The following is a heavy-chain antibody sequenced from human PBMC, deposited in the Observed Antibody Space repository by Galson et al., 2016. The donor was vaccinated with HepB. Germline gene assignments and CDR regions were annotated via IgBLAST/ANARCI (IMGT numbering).Heavy chain of an antibody. D-gene: IGHD6-13*01. CDR1: AGTISITGYF. V-gene: IGHV4-31*03. CDR3: ARYGSWTGFDY. Sequence: LSLTCTVSAGTISITGYFWSWIRQPPGGGLEWIGYISHSGSAYLNPSLKSRSTISVDTSKNQFSLDLRSVTAADTAVYFCARYGSWTGFDYWGQGTLVTVSS. J-gene: IGHJ4*02. CDR2: ISHSGSA.